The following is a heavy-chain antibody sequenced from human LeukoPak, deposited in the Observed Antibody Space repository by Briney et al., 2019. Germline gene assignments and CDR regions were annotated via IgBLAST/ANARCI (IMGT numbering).Heavy chain of an antibody. CDR2: IYYSGST. Sequence: SETLSLTCTVSGGSISSYYWSWIQQPPGKGLEWIGYIYYSGSTNYNPSLKSRVTISVDTSKNQFSLKLSSVTAADTAVYYCARNPSGHSIFDYWGQGTLVTVSS. CDR1: GGSISSYY. J-gene: IGHJ4*02. V-gene: IGHV4-59*01. D-gene: IGHD3-10*01. CDR3: ARNPSGHSIFDY.